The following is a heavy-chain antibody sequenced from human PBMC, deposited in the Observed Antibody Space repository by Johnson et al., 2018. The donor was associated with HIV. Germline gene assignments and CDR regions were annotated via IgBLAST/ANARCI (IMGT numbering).Heavy chain of an antibody. CDR3: ARAAAARSTGHDAFDI. CDR2: IYSGGST. CDR1: GFTVSSNY. V-gene: IGHV3-66*01. D-gene: IGHD6-6*01. Sequence: VQLVESGGGVVQPGRSLRLSCAASGFTVSSNYMSWVRQAPGKGLEWVSVIYSGGSTYYADSVKGRFTISRDNSKNTLYLQMSSLRVEDTAMYYCARAAAARSTGHDAFDIWGQGTMVTVSS. J-gene: IGHJ3*02.